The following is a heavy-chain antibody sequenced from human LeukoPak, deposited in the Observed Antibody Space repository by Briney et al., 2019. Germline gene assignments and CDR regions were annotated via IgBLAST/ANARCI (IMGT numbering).Heavy chain of an antibody. CDR1: GFTFRSYV. J-gene: IGHJ4*02. V-gene: IGHV3-23*01. CDR3: AKLDYYGNY. Sequence: GGSLRLSCAASGFTFRSYVMSWVRQAPGKGLEWVSTISGSSVTTYYADSVKGRFTISRDNSKNTLYLQMNSQRAEDTAVYYCAKLDYYGNYWGQGTLVTVSS. CDR2: ISGSSVTT. D-gene: IGHD3-10*01.